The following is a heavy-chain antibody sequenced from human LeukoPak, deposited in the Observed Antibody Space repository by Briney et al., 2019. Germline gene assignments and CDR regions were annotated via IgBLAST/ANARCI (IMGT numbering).Heavy chain of an antibody. J-gene: IGHJ3*02. CDR3: ARQLYAEAFDI. D-gene: IGHD2-8*01. V-gene: IGHV4-59*08. CDR1: GGSISSYY. CDR2: ISDIGST. Sequence: SETLSLTCTVSGGSISSYYWSWIRQPPGKGLEWIAYISDIGSTDYNPSLKSRVTISLDTSKNQFSLKLSSVTAADTAVYYCARQLYAEAFDIWGQGTMVTVSS.